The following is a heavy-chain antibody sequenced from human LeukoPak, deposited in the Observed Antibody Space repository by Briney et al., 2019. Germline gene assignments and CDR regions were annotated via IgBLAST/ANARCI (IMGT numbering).Heavy chain of an antibody. Sequence: PGGSLRLSCEASGFPLSSYSINWVRQAPGKGLEWVSYISASGGNIYYLDSVKGRFTVSRDNARKSLFLQMNNARVEDTAFYYCVRVKGTYFDYWGRGALVTVSS. CDR2: ISASGGNI. CDR3: VRVKGTYFDY. J-gene: IGHJ4*02. D-gene: IGHD1-1*01. V-gene: IGHV3-48*01. CDR1: GFPLSSYS.